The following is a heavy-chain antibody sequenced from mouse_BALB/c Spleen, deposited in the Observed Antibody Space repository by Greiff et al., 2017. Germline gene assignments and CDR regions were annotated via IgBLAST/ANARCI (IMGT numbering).Heavy chain of an antibody. CDR3: TRIYDAMDY. CDR2: ISSGGSYT. J-gene: IGHJ4*01. Sequence: EVQLQESGGGLVKPGGSLKLSCAASGFTFSSYTMSWVRQTPEKRLEWVATISSGGSYTYYPDSVKGRFTISRDNAKNTLYLQMSSLKSEDTAMYYCTRIYDAMDYWGQGTSVTVSS. V-gene: IGHV5-6-4*01. CDR1: GFTFSSYT.